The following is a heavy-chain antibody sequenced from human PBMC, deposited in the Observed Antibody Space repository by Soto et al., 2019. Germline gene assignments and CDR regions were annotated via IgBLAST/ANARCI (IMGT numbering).Heavy chain of an antibody. CDR1: GYSFTSYW. V-gene: IGHV5-10-1*01. J-gene: IGHJ4*02. CDR2: IDPSDSYS. D-gene: IGHD3-22*01. CDR3: ARHRMNYYDSSGYYYNLRYFDY. Sequence: GESLKISCKGSGYSFTSYWISWVRQMPGKGLEWMGRIDPSDSYSNYSPSFQDHVTISIDKSISTAYLQRSSLKASDTAMYYCARHRMNYYDSSGYYYNLRYFDYWGQGTLVTVSS.